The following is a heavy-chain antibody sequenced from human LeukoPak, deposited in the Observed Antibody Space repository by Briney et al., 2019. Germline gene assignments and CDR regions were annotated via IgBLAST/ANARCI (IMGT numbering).Heavy chain of an antibody. J-gene: IGHJ5*02. CDR2: IIPILGIA. Sequence: SVKVSCKASGGTFSSYTMSWVRQAPGQGLEWMGRIIPILGIANYAQKFQGRVTITADKSTSTAYMELSSLRSEDTAVYYCARAHYYDSRYNWFDPWGQGTLVTVSS. V-gene: IGHV1-69*02. CDR3: ARAHYYDSRYNWFDP. CDR1: GGTFSSYT. D-gene: IGHD3-22*01.